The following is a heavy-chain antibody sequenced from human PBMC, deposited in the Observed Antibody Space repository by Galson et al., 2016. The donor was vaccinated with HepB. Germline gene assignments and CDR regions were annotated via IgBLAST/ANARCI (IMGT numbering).Heavy chain of an antibody. CDR1: GYRGSKFW. J-gene: IGHJ4*02. V-gene: IGHV5-51*01. CDR3: ARSPLYGFGHGIFDH. D-gene: IGHD1-14*01. CDR2: IYPGDSDT. Sequence: QSGAEVKKPGESLKISCQGSGYRGSKFWIAWVRQTPGNGLEWMGIIYPGDSDTRYNPSFVGQVTISADKSNNTANLQWSRLKPSDSGMDFCARSPLYGFGHGIFDHWGQGTLVTVSS.